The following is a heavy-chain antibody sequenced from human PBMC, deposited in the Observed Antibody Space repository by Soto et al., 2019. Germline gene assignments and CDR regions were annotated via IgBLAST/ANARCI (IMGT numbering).Heavy chain of an antibody. V-gene: IGHV1-18*01. D-gene: IGHD3-22*01. CDR1: GYTFTSYG. Sequence: QVQLVQSGAEVKKPGASVKVSCKASGYTFTSYGISWVRQAPGQGLEWRGWISAYNGNTNYAQKLQGRVTMTTDTSTSTAYMELRSLRSDDTAVYYCARAVDYYDSSGYYTHEYFQHWGQGTLVTVSS. CDR3: ARAVDYYDSSGYYTHEYFQH. CDR2: ISAYNGNT. J-gene: IGHJ1*01.